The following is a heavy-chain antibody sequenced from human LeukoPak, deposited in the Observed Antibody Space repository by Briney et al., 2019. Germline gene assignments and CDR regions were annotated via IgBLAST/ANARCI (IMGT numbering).Heavy chain of an antibody. D-gene: IGHD4-17*01. Sequence: SETLSLTCAVYGGSFSGYYWSWIPQPPGKGLEWIGEINHSGSTNYNPSLKSRVTMSVDTSKNQFSLKLSSVTAADTAVYYCARGGYSDLDYWGQGTLVTVSS. CDR2: INHSGST. J-gene: IGHJ4*02. CDR1: GGSFSGYY. V-gene: IGHV4-34*01. CDR3: ARGGYSDLDY.